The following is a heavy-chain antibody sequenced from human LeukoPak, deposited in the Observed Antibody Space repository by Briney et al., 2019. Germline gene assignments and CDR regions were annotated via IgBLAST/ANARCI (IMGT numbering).Heavy chain of an antibody. J-gene: IGHJ4*02. CDR2: INHSGFT. Sequence: SETLSPTCSVYGGSFSGYYCVWIRQAPEKGLEWIGEINHSGFTNYNPSLKSRVTISIDTSKNQFSLKLSSVTAADSAMYFCARYLSGDYKPPYDSWGQGTLVTVSS. CDR3: ARYLSGDYKPPYDS. CDR1: GGSFSGYY. V-gene: IGHV4-34*01. D-gene: IGHD3-10*02.